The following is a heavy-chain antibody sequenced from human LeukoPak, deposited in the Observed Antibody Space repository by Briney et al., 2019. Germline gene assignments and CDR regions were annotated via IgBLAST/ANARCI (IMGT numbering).Heavy chain of an antibody. D-gene: IGHD3-10*01. CDR3: ARVGAFSGSYSDY. J-gene: IGHJ4*02. CDR1: GFTFSDYY. V-gene: IGHV3-11*06. CDR2: ISSSNGYT. Sequence: GSLRLSCAASGFTFSDYYMSWIRQVPGKGLEWVSYISSSNGYTNYADSVKDRFTISRDNAKNSLFLQMNSLRAEDTAVYYCARVGAFSGSYSDYWGQGTLVTVSS.